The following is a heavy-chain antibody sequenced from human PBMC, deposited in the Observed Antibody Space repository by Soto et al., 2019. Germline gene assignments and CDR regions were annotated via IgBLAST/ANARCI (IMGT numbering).Heavy chain of an antibody. J-gene: IGHJ6*02. CDR2: ISSSGSTI. V-gene: IGHV3-48*03. CDR3: ARSRVKGRDG. D-gene: IGHD1-26*01. Sequence: QPGGSLRLSCAASGFTFSSYEMNWVRQAPGKELEWVSYISSSGSTIYYADSVKGRFTISRDNAKNSLYLQMNSLRAEDTAVYYCARSRVKGRDGWGQGPTVTVYS. CDR1: GFTFSSYE.